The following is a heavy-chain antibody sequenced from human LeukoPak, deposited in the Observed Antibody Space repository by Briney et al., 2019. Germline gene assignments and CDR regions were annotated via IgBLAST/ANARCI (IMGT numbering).Heavy chain of an antibody. D-gene: IGHD3-10*01. CDR3: ARYYGSGTLADY. J-gene: IGHJ4*02. V-gene: IGHV4-39*01. CDR1: GGSISSSSYY. Sequence: PSETLSLTCTVSGGSISSSSYYWGWIRQPPGKGLEWIGSIYYSGSTYYNPSLKSRVTISVDTSKNQFSLKLSSVTAADTAVYYCARYYGSGTLADYWGQGTLVTASS. CDR2: IYYSGST.